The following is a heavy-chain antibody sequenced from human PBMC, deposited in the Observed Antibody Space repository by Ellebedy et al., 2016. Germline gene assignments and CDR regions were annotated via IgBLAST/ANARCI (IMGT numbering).Heavy chain of an antibody. D-gene: IGHD3-16*01. J-gene: IGHJ4*02. CDR2: IWGDGSST. V-gene: IGHV3-74*01. CDR1: GFTFSNYA. Sequence: GESLKISCSASGFTFSNYAMQWVRQGPGKGLVWVSRIWGDGSSTSYADSVKGRFTISRDNAKNTLFLQMNSLRAEDTALYYCAGGEDYAFKIWGQGTLVTVSS. CDR3: AGGEDYAFKI.